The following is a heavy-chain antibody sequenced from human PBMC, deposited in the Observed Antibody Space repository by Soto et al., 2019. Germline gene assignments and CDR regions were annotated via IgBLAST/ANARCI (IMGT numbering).Heavy chain of an antibody. CDR2: ISGSGGST. J-gene: IGHJ6*03. D-gene: IGHD3-22*01. Sequence: GGSMRLSCAASGFTFNSYAMSWVRQAPGKGLEWVSAISGSGGSTYYADSVKGRFTISRDNSKNTLYLQMNSLRAEDTAVYYCAKGIGGYYYYYYYYMDVWGKGTTVTVSS. CDR3: AKGIGGYYYYYYYYMDV. V-gene: IGHV3-23*01. CDR1: GFTFNSYA.